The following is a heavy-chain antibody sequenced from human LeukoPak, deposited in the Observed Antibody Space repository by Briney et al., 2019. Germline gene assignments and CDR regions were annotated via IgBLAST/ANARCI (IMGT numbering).Heavy chain of an antibody. V-gene: IGHV3-30-3*01. D-gene: IGHD3-22*01. CDR3: ASPDYYDSSGYYLGYFQH. J-gene: IGHJ1*01. CDR2: ISYDGSNK. Sequence: PGGSLRLSCAASGFTFSTYAMHWVRQAPGKGLEWVAVISYDGSNKYYADSVKGRFTISRDNSKNMLYLQMNSLRAEDTAVYYCASPDYYDSSGYYLGYFQHWGQGTLVTVSS. CDR1: GFTFSTYA.